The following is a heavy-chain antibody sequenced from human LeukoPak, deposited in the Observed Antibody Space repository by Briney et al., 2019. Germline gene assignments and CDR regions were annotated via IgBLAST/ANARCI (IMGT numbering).Heavy chain of an antibody. CDR2: IHHTGST. CDR3: ASGYWFLDL. CDR1: GGSISSGGYS. Sequence: PSQTLSLTCDVSGGSISSGGYSWTWIRQPPGKGLEWIGYIHHTGSTYYKPSLKSRVTISVDRSKNQFSLKLTSVTAADTAVYYCASGYWFLDLWGRGTLVTVSS. J-gene: IGHJ2*01. V-gene: IGHV4-30-2*01.